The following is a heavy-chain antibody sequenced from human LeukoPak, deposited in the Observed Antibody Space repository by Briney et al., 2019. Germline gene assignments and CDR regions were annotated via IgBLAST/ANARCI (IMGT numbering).Heavy chain of an antibody. CDR3: ANDGGGRYSSGWYEVDH. Sequence: SGGSLRLSCAASGFTFSSYAMSWVRYAPGKGLEWVSAISGSGGSTYYADSVKGRFTISRDNSKNTLYLQMNSLRAEDTAVYYCANDGGGRYSSGWYEVDHWGQGTLVTVSS. CDR1: GFTFSSYA. V-gene: IGHV3-23*01. CDR2: ISGSGGST. J-gene: IGHJ4*02. D-gene: IGHD6-19*01.